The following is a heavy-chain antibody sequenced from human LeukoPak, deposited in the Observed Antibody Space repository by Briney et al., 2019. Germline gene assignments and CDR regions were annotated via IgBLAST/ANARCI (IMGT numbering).Heavy chain of an antibody. Sequence: ASVKVSCKAPGYTFTGYYMHWVRQAPGQGLEWMGWINPNSGGTDYAQKFQGWVTMTRDTSISTAYMELSRLRSDDTAVYYCAMGEGTTGPFDYWGQGTLVTVSS. D-gene: IGHD1-1*01. CDR2: INPNSGGT. CDR1: GYTFTGYY. V-gene: IGHV1-2*04. J-gene: IGHJ4*02. CDR3: AMGEGTTGPFDY.